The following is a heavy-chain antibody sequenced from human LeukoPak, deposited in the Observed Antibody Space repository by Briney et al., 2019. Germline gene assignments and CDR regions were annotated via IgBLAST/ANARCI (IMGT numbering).Heavy chain of an antibody. CDR2: IKPDGSVK. J-gene: IGHJ4*02. CDR1: GFTFSSNW. Sequence: PGGSLRLSCAASGFTFSSNWMSWVRQVPGKGLEWVANIKPDGSVKQYAQSVKGRFTISRDNTRNSPDLQMSSLRAEDTAVYYCASGSHCDFWGQGTLVTVSS. CDR3: ASGSHCDF. V-gene: IGHV3-7*01.